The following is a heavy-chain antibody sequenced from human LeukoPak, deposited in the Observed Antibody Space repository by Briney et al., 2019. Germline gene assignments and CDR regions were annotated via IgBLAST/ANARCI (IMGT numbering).Heavy chain of an antibody. Sequence: ASVKVSCKASGYTFTSYDINWVRQATGQGLEWMGWMNPNSGNTGYAQKFQGRVTMTRNTSISTAYMELSSLRSEDTAVYYCMLLPKRPLPAFDYWGQGTLVTVSS. D-gene: IGHD2-15*01. CDR3: MLLPKRPLPAFDY. CDR1: GYTFTSYD. V-gene: IGHV1-8*01. CDR2: MNPNSGNT. J-gene: IGHJ4*02.